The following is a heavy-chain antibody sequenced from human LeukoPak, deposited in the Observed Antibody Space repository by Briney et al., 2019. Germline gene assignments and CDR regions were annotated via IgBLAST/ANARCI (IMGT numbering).Heavy chain of an antibody. CDR2: IRSKSNNYAT. J-gene: IGHJ5*01. Sequence: PGGSLRLSCGASGFDFSAAAMHWVRQAPGKGLEWVGRIRSKSNNYATAVIVSVRGRFTIARDDSKNTAYLQMNNVQTEDTALYFCARGYDYVGNIDSWGRGTLVIVSS. D-gene: IGHD3-16*01. CDR1: GFDFSAAA. V-gene: IGHV3-73*01. CDR3: ARGYDYVGNIDS.